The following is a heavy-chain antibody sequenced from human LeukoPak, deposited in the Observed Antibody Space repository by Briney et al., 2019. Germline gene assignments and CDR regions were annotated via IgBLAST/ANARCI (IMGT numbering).Heavy chain of an antibody. Sequence: GGSLRLSCAASGFTFTNAWMSWVRQAPGMGLEWVGRIKSKGDGETTDYGAPVKGRFIMSRDDSKATLYLQMNILQTEDTAVYYCTTDLGLTMIRGVIVSWGQGTLVTVSS. D-gene: IGHD3-10*01. J-gene: IGHJ4*02. CDR3: TTDLGLTMIRGVIVS. CDR1: GFTFTNAW. CDR2: IKSKGDGETT. V-gene: IGHV3-15*01.